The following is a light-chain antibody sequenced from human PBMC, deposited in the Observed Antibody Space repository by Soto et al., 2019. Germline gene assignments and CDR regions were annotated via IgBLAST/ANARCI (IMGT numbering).Light chain of an antibody. J-gene: IGLJ2*01. CDR1: SSNIGAGYD. V-gene: IGLV1-40*01. Sequence: SVLTEPPSVSGAPGQRVTISCTGSSSNIGAGYDVHWYQQLPGTAPKLLIYGNSNRSSGVPDRFSGSKSGTSASLAITGLQAEDEADYYCQSYDSSLSGSGVFGGGTKLTVL. CDR3: QSYDSSLSGSGV. CDR2: GNS.